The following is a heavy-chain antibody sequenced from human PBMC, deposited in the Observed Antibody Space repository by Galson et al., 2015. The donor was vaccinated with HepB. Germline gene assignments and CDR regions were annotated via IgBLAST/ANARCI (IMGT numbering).Heavy chain of an antibody. V-gene: IGHV1-69*02. D-gene: IGHD4/OR15-4a*01. CDR3: AKNTAYDYYCQAMDG. J-gene: IGHJ6*04. CDR2: YVPILDVA. Sequence: SVKVSCKASGGTFTTYNINWVRQAPGQGLEWMGRYVPILDVANYAPNFQGRVTITADKSTTTVYLEVHSLRSDDTAVYYCAKNTAYDYYCQAMDGWGKGTTVTVSS. CDR1: GGTFTTYN.